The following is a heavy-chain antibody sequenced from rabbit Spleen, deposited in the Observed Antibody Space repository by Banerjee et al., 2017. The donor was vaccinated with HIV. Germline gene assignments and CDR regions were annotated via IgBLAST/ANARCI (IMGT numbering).Heavy chain of an antibody. J-gene: IGHJ6*01. V-gene: IGHV1S45*01. Sequence: QQQLVESGGGLVKPEGSLTLACTASGFSFSSGYDMCWVRQAPGMGLEWIGYIYSTIHYTYYASWAKGRFTISKTSSTTVTLQMTSLTVADTATYFCARVSETSGWGEDLWGQGTLVTVS. CDR2: IYSTIHYT. CDR3: ARVSETSGWGEDL. CDR1: GFSFSSGYD. D-gene: IGHD4-1*01.